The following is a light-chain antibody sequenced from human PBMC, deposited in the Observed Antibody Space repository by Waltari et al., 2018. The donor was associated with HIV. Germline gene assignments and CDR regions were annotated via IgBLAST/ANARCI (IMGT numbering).Light chain of an antibody. J-gene: IGLJ3*02. Sequence: QSVLTQPPSVSAAPGQKVTISCSGSSSNIGNNYVSWYQQLPGTAPKLLLYDNNKRPAGFPVRFSGSKAGTSATLGITGLQTGDDADYYCGTWDSSLSAGVFGGGTKLTV. CDR3: GTWDSSLSAGV. CDR2: DNN. CDR1: SSNIGNNY. V-gene: IGLV1-51*01.